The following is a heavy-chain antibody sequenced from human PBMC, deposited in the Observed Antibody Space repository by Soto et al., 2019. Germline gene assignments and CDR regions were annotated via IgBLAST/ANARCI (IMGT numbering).Heavy chain of an antibody. V-gene: IGHV4-59*01. Sequence: SETLSLTCTVSGGSISSYYWSWIRQPPGKGLEWIGYIYYSGSTNYNPSLKSRVTISVDTSKNQFSLKLSSVTAADTAVYYCAGGYYGSGSYPLGYWGQGTLVTVS. D-gene: IGHD3-10*01. J-gene: IGHJ4*02. CDR2: IYYSGST. CDR3: AGGYYGSGSYPLGY. CDR1: GGSISSYY.